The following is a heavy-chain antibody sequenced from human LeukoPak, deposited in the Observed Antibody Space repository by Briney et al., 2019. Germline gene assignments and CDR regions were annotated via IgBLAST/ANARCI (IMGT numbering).Heavy chain of an antibody. Sequence: GRSLRLSCAASGFTFSSYAMSWVRQAPGKGLEWVSAISGSVGSTYYADSVKGRFTISRDNSKNTLYLQMTSLRAQDTAVYYCANKRRVGAFDIWGQGTMVTVSA. CDR3: ANKRRVGAFDI. D-gene: IGHD6-25*01. CDR2: ISGSVGST. V-gene: IGHV3-23*01. J-gene: IGHJ3*02. CDR1: GFTFSSYA.